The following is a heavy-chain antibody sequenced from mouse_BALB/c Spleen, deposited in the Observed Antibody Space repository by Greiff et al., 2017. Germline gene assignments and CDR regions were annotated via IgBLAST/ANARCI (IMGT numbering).Heavy chain of an antibody. CDR3: ARDDGYYYAMDY. V-gene: IGHV14-3*02. CDR1: GFNIKDTY. Sequence: EVQLHQSGAELVKPGASVKLSCTASGFNIKDTYMHWVKQRPEQGLEWIGRIDPANGNSKYDPKFQGKATITADTSSNTAYLQLSSLTSEDTAVYYCARDDGYYYAMDYWGQGTSVTVSS. D-gene: IGHD2-3*01. CDR2: IDPANGNS. J-gene: IGHJ4*01.